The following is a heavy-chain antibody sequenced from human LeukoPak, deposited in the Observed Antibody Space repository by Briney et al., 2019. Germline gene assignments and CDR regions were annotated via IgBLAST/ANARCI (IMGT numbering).Heavy chain of an antibody. CDR2: TNHSGST. J-gene: IGHJ4*02. D-gene: IGHD3-3*01. Sequence: SETLSLTCAVYGGSFSGYYWSWIRQPPGKGLEWIGETNHSGSTNYNPSLKSRVTISVDTSKNQFSLKLSSVTAADTAVYYCARGPRTYYDFWSGYFLDYWGQGTLVTVSS. V-gene: IGHV4-34*01. CDR1: GGSFSGYY. CDR3: ARGPRTYYDFWSGYFLDY.